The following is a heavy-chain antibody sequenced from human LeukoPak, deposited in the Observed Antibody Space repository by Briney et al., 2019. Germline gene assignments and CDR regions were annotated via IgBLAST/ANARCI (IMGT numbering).Heavy chain of an antibody. J-gene: IGHJ4*02. CDR1: GGTFSSYT. CDR2: IIPILGIA. D-gene: IGHD6-13*01. CDR3: ARDSAAGRVYFDY. Sequence: ASVKVSCKASGGTFSSYTMSWVRQAPGQGLEWMGRIIPILGIANYAQKFQGRVTITADKSTSTAYMELSSLRSEDTAVYYCARDSAAGRVYFDYWGQGTLVTVCS. V-gene: IGHV1-69*04.